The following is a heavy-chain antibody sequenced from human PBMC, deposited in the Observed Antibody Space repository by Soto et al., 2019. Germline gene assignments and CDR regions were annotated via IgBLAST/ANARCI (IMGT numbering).Heavy chain of an antibody. J-gene: IGHJ3*02. CDR3: AREIGYCSGGSCYSSYAFDI. Sequence: QVQLVQSGAEVKKPGSSVKVSCKASGGTFNNYTISWVRQAPGQGLEWMTRIIPILGIANYAQKFQGRVTITADKSTSTAYMELSSLRSEDTAVYCCAREIGYCSGGSCYSSYAFDIWGHGTVVTVSS. D-gene: IGHD2-15*01. V-gene: IGHV1-69*02. CDR1: GGTFNNYT. CDR2: IIPILGIA.